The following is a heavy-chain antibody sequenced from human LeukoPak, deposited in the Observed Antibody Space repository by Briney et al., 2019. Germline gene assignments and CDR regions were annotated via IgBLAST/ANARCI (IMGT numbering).Heavy chain of an antibody. CDR1: GGSISSYY. CDR3: AREGYYGSVKTDAFDI. V-gene: IGHV4-59*12. Sequence: SETLSLTCTVSGGSISSYYWSWIRQPPGKGLEWIGYIYYSGSTNYNPSLKSRVTISVDTSKNQFSLKPSSVTAADTAVYYCAREGYYGSVKTDAFDIWGQGTMVTVSS. J-gene: IGHJ3*02. CDR2: IYYSGST. D-gene: IGHD3-10*01.